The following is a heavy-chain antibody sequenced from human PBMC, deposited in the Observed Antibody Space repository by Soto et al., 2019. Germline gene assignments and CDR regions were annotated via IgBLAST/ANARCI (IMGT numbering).Heavy chain of an antibody. V-gene: IGHV3-33*01. D-gene: IGHD1-1*01. CDR3: ARDNEGAFDI. CDR1: GFTFSSYG. Sequence: QVQLVESVGGVVQPGRSLRLSCAASGFTFSSYGMHWVRQAPGKGLEWVAVIWYDGSNKYYADSVKGRFTISRDNSKNTLYLQMNSLRAEDTAVYYCARDNEGAFDIWGQGTMVTVSS. CDR2: IWYDGSNK. J-gene: IGHJ3*02.